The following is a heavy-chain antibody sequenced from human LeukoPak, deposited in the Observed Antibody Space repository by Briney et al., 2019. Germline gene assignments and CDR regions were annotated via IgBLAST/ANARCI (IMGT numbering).Heavy chain of an antibody. CDR2: IYYSGST. CDR3: ARGVRGLIVVVEEAAFDI. V-gene: IGHV4-31*03. J-gene: IGHJ3*02. D-gene: IGHD2-15*01. CDR1: GGSISSGGYY. Sequence: PSETLSLTCTVSGGSISSGGYYWSWIRQHPGKGLEWIGYIYYSGSTYYNPSLKSRVTISVDASKNQFSLKLSSVTAADTAVYYCARGVRGLIVVVEEAAFDIWGQGTMVTVSS.